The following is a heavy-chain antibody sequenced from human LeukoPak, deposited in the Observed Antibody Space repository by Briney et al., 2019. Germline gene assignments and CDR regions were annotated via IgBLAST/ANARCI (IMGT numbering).Heavy chain of an antibody. CDR1: GFTFSSYA. J-gene: IGHJ6*02. V-gene: IGHV3-23*01. CDR3: AKWLLSARGMDV. D-gene: IGHD2-15*01. CDR2: ISGSGDST. Sequence: GGSLRLSCAASGFTFSSYAMSWVRQAPGKGLEWVSAISGSGDSTYYADSVKGRFTISRDNSKNTLYLQMNSLRAEDTAVYYCAKWLLSARGMDVWGQGTTVTVSS.